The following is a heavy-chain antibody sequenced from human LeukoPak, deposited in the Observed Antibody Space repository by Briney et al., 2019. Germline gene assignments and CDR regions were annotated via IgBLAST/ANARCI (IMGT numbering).Heavy chain of an antibody. J-gene: IGHJ4*02. CDR1: GFTFSGSA. CDR3: TRRTPCTNGVCPDY. CDR2: IRSKANSYAP. V-gene: IGHV3-73*01. D-gene: IGHD2-8*01. Sequence: PGGSLKLSCAASGFTFSGSAMHWVRQASGKGLEWVGRIRSKANSYAPAYAASVKGRFTISRDDSKNTAYLQMNRLKTEDTAVYYCTRRTPCTNGVCPDYWGQGTLVTVSS.